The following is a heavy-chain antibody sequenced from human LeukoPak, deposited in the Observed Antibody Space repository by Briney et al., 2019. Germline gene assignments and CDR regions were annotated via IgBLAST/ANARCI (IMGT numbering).Heavy chain of an antibody. CDR3: AAGTSGRPEYFQH. J-gene: IGHJ1*01. D-gene: IGHD1-14*01. CDR2: IGVGSGNR. Sequence: SVKLSCNAAGSTCTISARQWGRQARRPPLEWLGWIGVGSGNRNYAQKFQERVSITRDMSTGTAYMELSSLRSEDTAVYFCAAGTSGRPEYFQHWGQGTLVSVCS. V-gene: IGHV1-58*02. CDR1: GSTCTISA.